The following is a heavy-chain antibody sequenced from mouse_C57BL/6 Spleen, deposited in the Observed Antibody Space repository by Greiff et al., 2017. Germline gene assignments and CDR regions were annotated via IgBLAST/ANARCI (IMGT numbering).Heavy chain of an antibody. J-gene: IGHJ3*01. CDR2: INYDGSST. D-gene: IGHD2-5*01. Sequence: EVNLVESEGGLVQPGSSMKLSCTASGFTFSDYYMAWVRQVPEKGLEWVANINYDGSSTYYLDSLKSRFIISRDNAKNILYLQMSSLKSEDTATYYCARGGPYYSNYEAWFAYWGQGTLVTVSA. CDR3: ARGGPYYSNYEAWFAY. CDR1: GFTFSDYY. V-gene: IGHV5-16*01.